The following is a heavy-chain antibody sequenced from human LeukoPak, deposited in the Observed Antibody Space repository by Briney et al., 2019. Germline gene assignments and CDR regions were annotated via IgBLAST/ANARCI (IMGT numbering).Heavy chain of an antibody. J-gene: IGHJ3*02. D-gene: IGHD1-20*01. Sequence: SETLSLTCTVSGYSISSGYYWGWIRQPPGKGLEWIGSIYHSGSTYYNPSLKSRVTISVDTSKNQFSLKLNSVTAADTAVYYCARHSIITGMEYGFDIWGQGTMVTVSS. CDR2: IYHSGST. CDR1: GYSISSGYY. V-gene: IGHV4-38-2*02. CDR3: ARHSIITGMEYGFDI.